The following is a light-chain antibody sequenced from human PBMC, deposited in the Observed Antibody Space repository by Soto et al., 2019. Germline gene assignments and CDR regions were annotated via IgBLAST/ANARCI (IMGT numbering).Light chain of an antibody. CDR3: SSYTSSSTYVV. V-gene: IGLV2-14*01. CDR1: SSDVGGYNY. Sequence: QSALTQPASVSGSPGQPISISCSGTSSDVGGYNYVSWYQQHRGKAPKLMIYDVSNRPSGVSNRFSGSKSGNTASLTISGLQAEDEADYYCSSYTSSSTYVVFGGGTKLTVL. CDR2: DVS. J-gene: IGLJ2*01.